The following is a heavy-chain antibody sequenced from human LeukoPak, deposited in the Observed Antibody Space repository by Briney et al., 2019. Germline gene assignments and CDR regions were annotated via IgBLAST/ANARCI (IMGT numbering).Heavy chain of an antibody. CDR2: IKPDGSGD. V-gene: IGHV3-7*01. Sequence: GGSLRLSCAASGFPFSIHYMSWVRQAPGKGLEWVAMIKPDGSGDRYVDSVRGRFTISRDNAKKSLYLQMNSLRAEDTAVYYCVLEEWYRFDNWGQGSSVTVSS. J-gene: IGHJ4*02. CDR3: VLEEWYRFDN. D-gene: IGHD2-8*01. CDR1: GFPFSIHY.